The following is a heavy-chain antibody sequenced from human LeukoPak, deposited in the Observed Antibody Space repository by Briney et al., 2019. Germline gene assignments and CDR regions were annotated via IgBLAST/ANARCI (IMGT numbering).Heavy chain of an antibody. CDR2: IYYSGST. CDR3: ESRAVAASLTGYYWHWFDP. V-gene: IGHV4-39*02. CDR1: GGSISSSSYY. D-gene: IGHD3-9*01. J-gene: IGHJ5*02. Sequence: PSETLSLTCTVSGGSISSSSYYWGWIRQPPGKGLEWIGSIYYSGSTYYNPSLKSRVTISVDTSKNHFSLKLSPLTAADTAVYYGESRAVAASLTGYYWHWFDPWGQGTLVTVSS.